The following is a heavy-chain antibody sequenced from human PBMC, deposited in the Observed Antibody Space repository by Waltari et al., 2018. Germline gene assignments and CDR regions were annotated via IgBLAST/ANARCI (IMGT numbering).Heavy chain of an antibody. D-gene: IGHD3-10*01. CDR1: GYSIKNNYY. V-gene: IGHV4-38-2*02. CDR3: ARVVPRAANDY. CDR2: IYHTGDP. Sequence: QVQLQESGPGLVKPSGTLSLTCTVSGYSIKNNYYWGWIRQPPGEGLEWLGTIYHTGDPYHHPSLKRRVIISVDTSKNQFSLRLSSVTAADTAVYYCARVVPRAANDYWGQGTLVTVSS. J-gene: IGHJ4*02.